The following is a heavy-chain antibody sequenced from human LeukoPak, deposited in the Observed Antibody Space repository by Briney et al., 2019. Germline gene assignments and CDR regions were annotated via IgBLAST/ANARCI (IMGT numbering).Heavy chain of an antibody. CDR2: IYHSGST. D-gene: IGHD6-13*01. CDR3: ARAMTAAAGYYYYYYMDV. Sequence: PSGTLSLTCAVSGGSISSSNWWSWVRQPPGKGLEWIGEIYHSGSTNYNPSLKSRVTISVDKSKNQFSLKLSSVTAADTAVYYCARAMTAAAGYYYYYYMDVWGKGTTVTVSS. V-gene: IGHV4-4*02. CDR1: GGSISSSNW. J-gene: IGHJ6*03.